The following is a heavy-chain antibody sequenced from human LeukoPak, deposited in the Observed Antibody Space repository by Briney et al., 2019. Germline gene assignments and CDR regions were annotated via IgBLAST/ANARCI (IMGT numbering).Heavy chain of an antibody. CDR1: GGSISSYY. CDR3: ARDTFTGSAYYYYGMDV. V-gene: IGHV4-59*01. Sequence: KASETLSLTCTVSGGSISSYYWSWIRQPPGKGLEWIGYIYYSGSTNYNPSLKSRVTISEDTSKNQFSLKLSSVTAADTAVYYCARDTFTGSAYYYYGMDVWGQGTTVTVSS. J-gene: IGHJ6*02. D-gene: IGHD3-9*01. CDR2: IYYSGST.